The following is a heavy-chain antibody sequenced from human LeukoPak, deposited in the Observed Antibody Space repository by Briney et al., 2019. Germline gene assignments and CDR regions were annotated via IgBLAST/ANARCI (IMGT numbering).Heavy chain of an antibody. J-gene: IGHJ5*02. CDR1: GYTFTSYA. CDR2: INTNTGNP. V-gene: IGHV7-4-1*02. Sequence: GASVKVSCKASGYTFTSYAMNWVRQAPGQGLEWMGWINTNTGNPTYAQGFTGRFVFSLDTSFSTAYLQISSLKAEDTAVYYCAREPVLWFGEGSWFDPWGQGTLVTVSS. D-gene: IGHD3-10*01. CDR3: AREPVLWFGEGSWFDP.